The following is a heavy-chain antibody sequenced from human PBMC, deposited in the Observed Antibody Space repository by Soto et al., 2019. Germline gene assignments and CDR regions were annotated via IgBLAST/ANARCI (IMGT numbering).Heavy chain of an antibody. CDR2: ISYDGSNK. J-gene: IGHJ4*02. Sequence: GSLRLSCAASGFTFISYGMHWVRQAPGKGLEWVAVISYDGSNKYYADSVKGRFTISRDNSKNTLYLQMNSLRAEDTAVYYCAKDDSSSWYYFDYWGQGTLVTVSS. V-gene: IGHV3-30*18. CDR1: GFTFISYG. CDR3: AKDDSSSWYYFDY. D-gene: IGHD6-13*01.